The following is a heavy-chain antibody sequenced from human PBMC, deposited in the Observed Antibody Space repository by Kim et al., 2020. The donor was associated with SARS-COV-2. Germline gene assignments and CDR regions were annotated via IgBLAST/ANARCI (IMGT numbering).Heavy chain of an antibody. Sequence: KYHMDSVKGRFTNSRDNAKNSLFLQMNSLGVEDTAVYYCARARDHEFREYWGQGTLVTVSS. D-gene: IGHD3-10*01. V-gene: IGHV3-7*03. CDR3: ARARDHEFREY. J-gene: IGHJ4*02. CDR2: K.